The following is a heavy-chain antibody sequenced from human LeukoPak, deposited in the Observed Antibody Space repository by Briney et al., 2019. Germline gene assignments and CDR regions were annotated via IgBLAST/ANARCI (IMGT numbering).Heavy chain of an antibody. D-gene: IGHD3-16*02. CDR3: ARDHVITFGGVIVPYYFDY. CDR2: INHSGST. CDR1: GGSFSGYY. V-gene: IGHV4-34*01. J-gene: IGHJ4*02. Sequence: SETLSLTCAVYGGSFSGYYWSWIRQPPGKGLEWIGEINHSGSTNYNPSLKSRVTISVDTSKNQFSLKLSSVTAADTAVYYCARDHVITFGGVIVPYYFDYWGQETLVTVSS.